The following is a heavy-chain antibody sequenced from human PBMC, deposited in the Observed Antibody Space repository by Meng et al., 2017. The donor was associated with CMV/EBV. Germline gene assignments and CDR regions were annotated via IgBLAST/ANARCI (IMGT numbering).Heavy chain of an antibody. CDR2: IRSSSSEI. D-gene: IGHD3-3*01. J-gene: IGHJ4*02. V-gene: IGHV3-21*01. Sequence: FTFSSDCMNCVSQDRGKGLEWVSSIRSSSSEIYYADSVKSRFTISRDNAKNSLYQKMNSLRAEDTAVYYCARDAYHYGFRSDRTSIDYWGQGTLVTVSS. CDR3: ARDAYHYGFRSDRTSIDY. CDR1: FTFSSDC.